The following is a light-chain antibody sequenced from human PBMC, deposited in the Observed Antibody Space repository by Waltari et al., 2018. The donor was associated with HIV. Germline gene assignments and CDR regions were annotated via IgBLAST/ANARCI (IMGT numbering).Light chain of an antibody. V-gene: IGLV1-47*01. J-gene: IGLJ1*01. CDR2: RDN. CDR1: TSNVGSNF. Sequence: QSVLTQPPSASGTPGQRVTISCSGTTSNVGSNFVSWYQQLPGTAPKLLIYRDNRRPSGVPDRFSGSKSGASASLAISVLRSEDEGDYYCATWDGSLGGAYVFGAGTKVSVL. CDR3: ATWDGSLGGAYV.